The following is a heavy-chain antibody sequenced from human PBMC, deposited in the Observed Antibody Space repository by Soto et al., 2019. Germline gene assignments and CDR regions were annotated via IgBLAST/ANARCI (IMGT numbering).Heavy chain of an antibody. Sequence: PEGSLRLSCAASGFTFSSYGMHWVRQAPGKGLERVAVISYDGSNKYYADSVKGRFAISRDNSTNTLYLQMNSLRAEDTAVYYCATDPHPYYYDSSGWLDYWGQGTLHTVSS. CDR3: ATDPHPYYYDSSGWLDY. D-gene: IGHD3-22*01. V-gene: IGHV3-30*03. CDR1: GFTFSSYG. J-gene: IGHJ4*02. CDR2: ISYDGSNK.